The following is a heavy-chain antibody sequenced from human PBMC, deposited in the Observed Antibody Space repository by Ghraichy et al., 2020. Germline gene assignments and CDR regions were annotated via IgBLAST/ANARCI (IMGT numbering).Heavy chain of an antibody. CDR3: ASSSFPFDY. Sequence: GSLRLSCTVSGGSISSSSYYWCWIRQPPGKGLEWIGSIYYSGSTYYNPSLKSRVTISVDTSKNQFSLKLSSVTAADTAVYYCASSSFPFDYWGQGTLVTVSS. CDR1: GGSISSSSYY. D-gene: IGHD6-6*01. J-gene: IGHJ4*02. V-gene: IGHV4-39*01. CDR2: IYYSGST.